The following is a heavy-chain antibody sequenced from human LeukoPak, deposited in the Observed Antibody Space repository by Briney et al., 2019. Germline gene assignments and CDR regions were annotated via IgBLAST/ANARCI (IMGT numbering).Heavy chain of an antibody. V-gene: IGHV5-51*01. D-gene: IGHD5-12*01. Sequence: GESLKISCKGSGYSFTSYWIGWVRQMPGKGLEWMGIIYPGDSDTRYSPSFQGQVTISADKSISTAYLQWSSLKASDSAMYYCASQRGYSGYDSDAFDIWGQGTMVTVSS. J-gene: IGHJ3*02. CDR3: ASQRGYSGYDSDAFDI. CDR2: IYPGDSDT. CDR1: GYSFTSYW.